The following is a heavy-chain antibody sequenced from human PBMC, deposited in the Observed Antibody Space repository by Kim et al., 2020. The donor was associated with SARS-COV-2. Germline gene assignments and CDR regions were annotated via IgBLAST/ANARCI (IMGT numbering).Heavy chain of an antibody. CDR1: GDTLRNYA. CDR2: IPPRDNTG. CDR3: ARVLSVYGWGSAGRFDT. J-gene: IGHJ5*02. Sequence: SVKVSCKASGDTLRNYAIRWVRQAPGQGLEWMGGIPPRDNTGSYAQKFQGRVTITADESTSTAYMDLSSLTSEDTAVYYCARVLSVYGWGSAGRFDTWGQRPLVTVS. V-gene: IGHV1-69*13. D-gene: IGHD5-12*01.